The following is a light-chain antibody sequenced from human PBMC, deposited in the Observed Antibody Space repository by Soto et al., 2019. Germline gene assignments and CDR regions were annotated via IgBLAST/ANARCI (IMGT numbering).Light chain of an antibody. CDR2: WAS. Sequence: DIVMTQSPDSLAVSLGERATINCKSSQSVLYNPNSKNYLAWYQQKPGQPPKLLIYWASTRESGVPDRSSGSGSGTDFTLTISSLQAEDVAVYYCQLCYDSPWTFGKGTKVDIK. V-gene: IGKV4-1*01. J-gene: IGKJ1*01. CDR3: QLCYDSPWT. CDR1: QSVLYNPNSKNY.